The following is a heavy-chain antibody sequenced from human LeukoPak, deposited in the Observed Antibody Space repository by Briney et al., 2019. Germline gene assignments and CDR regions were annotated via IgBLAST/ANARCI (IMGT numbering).Heavy chain of an antibody. Sequence: GGSLRLSCAASGFTVSSNYMNWVRQAPGKGLEWVSYISSSSSTIYYADSVKGRFTISRDNAKNSLYLQMNSLRAEDTAVYYCARLGGSDAFDIWGQGTMVTVSS. J-gene: IGHJ3*02. V-gene: IGHV3-48*01. CDR1: GFTVSSNY. D-gene: IGHD3-16*01. CDR2: ISSSSSTI. CDR3: ARLGGSDAFDI.